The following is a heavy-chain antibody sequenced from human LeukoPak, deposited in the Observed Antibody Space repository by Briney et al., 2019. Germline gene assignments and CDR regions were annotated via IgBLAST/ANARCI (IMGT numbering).Heavy chain of an antibody. V-gene: IGHV1-18*01. J-gene: IGHJ5*02. CDR3: AGIGGCSSISCYTRNRNRLYNWLDP. CDR2: ISAYNGNA. D-gene: IGHD2-2*02. Sequence: ASVTVSCKASGYTFTSYGISWVRQAPGQGLEWMGWISAYNGNANYAQKLQGRVTMTTDTSTSTAYMELRSLRSDDQAVYYCAGIGGCSSISCYTRNRNRLYNWLDPWGQKTLVTVSS. CDR1: GYTFTSYG.